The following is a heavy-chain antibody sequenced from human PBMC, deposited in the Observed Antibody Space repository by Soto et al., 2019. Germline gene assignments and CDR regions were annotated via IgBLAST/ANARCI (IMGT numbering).Heavy chain of an antibody. CDR3: ARDSHSPGTHYYFGMDV. CDR1: GGSISSYY. J-gene: IGHJ6*02. Sequence: SETLSLTCTVSGGSISSYYWSWIRQPAGKGLEWIGRIYTSGSTNYNPSLKSRVTMSVDTSKNQFSLKLSSVTAADTAVYYCARDSHSPGTHYYFGMDVWGQGTTVTVSS. CDR2: IYTSGST. V-gene: IGHV4-4*07. D-gene: IGHD3-10*01.